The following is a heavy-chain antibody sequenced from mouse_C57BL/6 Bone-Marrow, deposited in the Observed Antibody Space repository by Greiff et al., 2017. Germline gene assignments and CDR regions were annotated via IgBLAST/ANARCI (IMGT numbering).Heavy chain of an antibody. Sequence: QVHVKQPGTELVKPGASVKMSCKASGYTFTSYWLPWVKQRPGQGLEWIGNINPSNGGTNYYEKFKRNATLTVDTSSSTPYMQLSSLTSEDYAVSYCARGKCYYDYWGQGTTLTVSS. D-gene: IGHD2-3*01. V-gene: IGHV1-53*01. CDR3: ARGKCYYDY. CDR1: GYTFTSYW. J-gene: IGHJ2*01. CDR2: INPSNGGT.